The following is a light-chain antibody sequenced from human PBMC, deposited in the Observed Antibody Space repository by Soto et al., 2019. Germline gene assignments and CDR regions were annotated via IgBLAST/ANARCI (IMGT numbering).Light chain of an antibody. CDR3: QKYGNSGVT. J-gene: IGKJ3*01. V-gene: IGKV3-11*01. Sequence: DIVLTQSPDTLSLSPGEIATLSCRASQSLGRYLAWYQQKPGQAPRLLIYDESHRATGIPVRFSGSGSDSDLNLTISRLEPEDFAVYYCQKYGNSGVTCGPGTKVDIK. CDR2: DES. CDR1: QSLGRY.